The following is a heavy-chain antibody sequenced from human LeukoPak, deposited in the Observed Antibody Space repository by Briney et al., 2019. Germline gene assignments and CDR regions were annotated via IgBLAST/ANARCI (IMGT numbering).Heavy chain of an antibody. CDR1: GGTFSMYV. D-gene: IGHD2-15*01. V-gene: IGHV1-69*06. CDR2: IIPMSGTT. J-gene: IGHJ4*02. Sequence: GASVKVSCKASGGTFSMYVISWVRQAPGQGLEWMGRIIPMSGTTNYAKKFQDRVKTTADKRTGTAYMEMRSVISEDTAIYYCVRSGGSATYWGQGPWSPSPQ. CDR3: VRSGGSATY.